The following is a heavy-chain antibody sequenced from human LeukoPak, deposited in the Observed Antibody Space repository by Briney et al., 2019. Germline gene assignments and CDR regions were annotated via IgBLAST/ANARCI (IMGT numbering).Heavy chain of an antibody. J-gene: IGHJ4*02. CDR2: MSTNSGGT. D-gene: IGHD1-26*01. V-gene: IGHV1-2*02. Sequence: VSVNVSCKASGYTFTCYYMQWVRQAPGQAREGLGWMSTNSGGTTYEQQVQGRVTMTRDTSIRRAYMEPSRLTSDDTAVYYCAEVSESSSPPDYWGQGALVTVSS. CDR1: GYTFTCYY. CDR3: AEVSESSSPPDY.